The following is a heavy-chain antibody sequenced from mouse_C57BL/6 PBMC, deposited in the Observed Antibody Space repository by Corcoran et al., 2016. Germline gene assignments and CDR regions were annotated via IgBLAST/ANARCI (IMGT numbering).Heavy chain of an antibody. V-gene: IGHV9-3*01. CDR1: GYTFTTYG. CDR2: INTYSGVP. J-gene: IGHJ4*01. CDR3: ASSFYGSSTDYAMDY. D-gene: IGHD1-1*01. Sequence: QIQLVQSGPELKKPGETVKISCKASGYTFTTYGMSWVKQAPGKGLKWMGWINTYSGVPTYADDFKGRFAFSLETSASTAYLQINNLKNEDTATYFCASSFYGSSTDYAMDYWGQGTSVTVSS.